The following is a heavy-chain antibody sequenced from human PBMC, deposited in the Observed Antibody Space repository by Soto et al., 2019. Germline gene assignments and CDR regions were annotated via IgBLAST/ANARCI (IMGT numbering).Heavy chain of an antibody. V-gene: IGHV3-9*02. CDR2: LIWNTGNT. J-gene: IGHJ4*02. CDR1: GFTSDDHG. CDR3: VKDIEPGGAAY. Sequence: GGSLRLSCAASGFTSDDHGMHWVRQAPGKGLEWVSGLIWNTGNTGYADSVKGRFTISRDNAKNSLYLQMNSLRVEDTAFYYCVKDIEPGGAAYWGQGTLVTVSS. D-gene: IGHD3-16*01.